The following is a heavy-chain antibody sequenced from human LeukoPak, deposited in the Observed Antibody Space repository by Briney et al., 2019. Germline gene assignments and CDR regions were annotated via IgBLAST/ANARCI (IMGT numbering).Heavy chain of an antibody. D-gene: IGHD3-10*01. J-gene: IGHJ4*02. V-gene: IGHV3-23*01. CDR3: AKSMRSDSYYYGSGSVRVGHYYFDY. CDR2: ISGSGGST. CDR1: GFTFSSYW. Sequence: GGSLRLSCAASGFTFSSYWMHWVRQAPGKGLEWVSAISGSGGSTYYADSVKGRFTISRDNSKNTLYLQMNSLRAEDTAVYYCAKSMRSDSYYYGSGSVRVGHYYFDYWGQGTLVTVSS.